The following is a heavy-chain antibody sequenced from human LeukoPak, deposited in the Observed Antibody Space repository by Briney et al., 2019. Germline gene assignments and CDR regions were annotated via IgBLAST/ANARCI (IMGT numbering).Heavy chain of an antibody. Sequence: GGSLRPSCAASGFTFDDYAMHWVRQAPGKGLEWVSGISWNSGSIGYADSVKGRFTISRDNAKNSLYLQMNSLRAEDTALYYCARGGAAGTFSAFDIWGQGTMVTVSS. CDR1: GFTFDDYA. J-gene: IGHJ3*02. V-gene: IGHV3-9*01. CDR3: ARGGAAGTFSAFDI. D-gene: IGHD6-13*01. CDR2: ISWNSGSI.